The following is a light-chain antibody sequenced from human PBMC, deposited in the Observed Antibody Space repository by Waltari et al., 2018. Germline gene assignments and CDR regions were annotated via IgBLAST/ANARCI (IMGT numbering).Light chain of an antibody. CDR2: EV. V-gene: IGLV2-14*01. CDR3: SSYAISRPWV. CDR1: SSDVGGYNY. Sequence: QSALTQPASVSGSPGQSITISCTGTSSDVGGYNYVSWYQHHPGKAPKLMIYEVSNRFSGSKSGNTASLTISGLQAEDEGDYYCSSYAISRPWVFGGGTKLTVL. J-gene: IGLJ3*02.